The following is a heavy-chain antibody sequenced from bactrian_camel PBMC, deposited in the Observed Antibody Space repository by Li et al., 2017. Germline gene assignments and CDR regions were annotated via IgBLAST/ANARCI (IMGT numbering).Heavy chain of an antibody. CDR2: IDTDGSA. Sequence: HVQLVESGGGSVQAGGSLRLSCAVSGYTYSHYCMGWFRQAPGKEREGVAAIDTDGSANYADSVKGRFTISRDNAKNTVYLQMDSLKPEDTAMYYCATELWIGFCPRLRQTDGGVEYRNWGQGTQVTVS. J-gene: IGHJ4*01. CDR3: ATELWIGFCPRLRQTDGGVEYRN. CDR1: GYTYSHYC. D-gene: IGHD1*01. V-gene: IGHV3S53*01.